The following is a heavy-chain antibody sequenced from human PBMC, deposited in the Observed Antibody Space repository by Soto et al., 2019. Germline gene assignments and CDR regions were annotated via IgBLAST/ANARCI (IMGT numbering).Heavy chain of an antibody. CDR3: AREGGRNAGGIDY. CDR2: IIPIFGTA. V-gene: IGHV1-69*01. CDR1: GGTFSSYS. J-gene: IGHJ4*02. Sequence: QVQLVQSGAEVKKPGSSVKVSCRASGGTFSSYSINWVRQAPGQGLEWMGEIIPIFGTANYAQKFQGRVTTTADESTRTAYMELSRLRFDDRAVYYCAREGGRNAGGIDYWGQGTRVTVSS. D-gene: IGHD3-16*01.